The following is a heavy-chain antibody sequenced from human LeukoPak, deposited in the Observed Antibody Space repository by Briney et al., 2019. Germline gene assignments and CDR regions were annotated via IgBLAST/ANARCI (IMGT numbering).Heavy chain of an antibody. D-gene: IGHD3-22*01. CDR2: IRYDGSNK. Sequence: GGSLRLSCAASGFTFSSYGMHWVRQAPGKGLEWVAFIRYDGSNKYYADSVKGRFTISRDSSKNTLYLQMNSLRAEDTAVYYCARDFSSGYVYWGQGTLVTVSS. J-gene: IGHJ4*02. V-gene: IGHV3-30*02. CDR3: ARDFSSGYVY. CDR1: GFTFSSYG.